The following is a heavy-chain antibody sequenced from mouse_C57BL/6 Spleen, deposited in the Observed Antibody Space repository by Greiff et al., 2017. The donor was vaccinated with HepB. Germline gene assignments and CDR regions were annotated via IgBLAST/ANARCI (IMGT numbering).Heavy chain of an antibody. J-gene: IGHJ3*01. CDR3: AGDTTGEEFAY. D-gene: IGHD1-1*01. V-gene: IGHV5-17*01. CDR2: ISSGSSTN. CDR1: GFTFSDYG. Sequence: EVQRVESGGGLVKPGGSLKLSCAASGFTFSDYGMHWVRQAPEKGLEWVAYISSGSSTNYYADTVKGRFTISRDNAKNTLFLQMTSLRSEDTALYYCAGDTTGEEFAYWGQGTLVTVSA.